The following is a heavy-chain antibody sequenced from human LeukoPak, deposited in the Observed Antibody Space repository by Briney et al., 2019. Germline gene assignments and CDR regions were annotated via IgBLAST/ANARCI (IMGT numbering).Heavy chain of an antibody. D-gene: IGHD3-22*01. CDR1: GFTFSSYS. Sequence: PGGSLRLSCAASGFTFSSYSMNWVRQAPGKGLEWVSSISSSSSYIYYADSVKGRFTISRDNAKNSLYLQMNRLRAEDTAVYYCARIDQNYYDSSGYPDYWGQGTLVTVSS. CDR2: ISSSSSYI. J-gene: IGHJ4*02. V-gene: IGHV3-21*01. CDR3: ARIDQNYYDSSGYPDY.